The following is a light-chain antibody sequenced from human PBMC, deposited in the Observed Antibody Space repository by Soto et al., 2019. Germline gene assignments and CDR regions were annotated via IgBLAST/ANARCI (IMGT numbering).Light chain of an antibody. V-gene: IGLV2-8*01. J-gene: IGLJ2*01. CDR1: STDVRNYNY. Sequence: QSALTQPPSASWSPGQSVTISCTGTSTDVRNYNYVFWYQQHPGKAPKLLIYEVNKRPSGVPDRFSGSKSGNTASLTVSGLQADDEADYYCSSLAGGTLVFGGGTKLTVL. CDR2: EVN. CDR3: SSLAGGTLV.